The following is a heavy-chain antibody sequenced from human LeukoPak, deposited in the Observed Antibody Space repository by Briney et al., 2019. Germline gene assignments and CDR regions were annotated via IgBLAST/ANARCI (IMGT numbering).Heavy chain of an antibody. CDR2: ISNSGGST. CDR1: GFTFSNYT. CDR3: AKDESSGYYYFDY. Sequence: PGGSLRLSCAASGFTFSNYTMSWVRQAPGKGLEWVSVISNSGGSTYYADSVKGRFTISRDNSKNMLYLQMNSLRAEDTAVYYCAKDESSGYYYFDYWGQGALVTVSS. V-gene: IGHV3-23*01. D-gene: IGHD3-22*01. J-gene: IGHJ4*02.